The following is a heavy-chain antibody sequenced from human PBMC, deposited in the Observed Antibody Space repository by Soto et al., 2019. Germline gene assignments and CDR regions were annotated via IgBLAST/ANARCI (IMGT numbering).Heavy chain of an antibody. CDR2: VTGSGGQT. V-gene: IGHV3-23*01. D-gene: IGHD2-21*01. Sequence: PAASLSLPYVASLFPISTYAIPWVPHSPGTGLDSVSGVTGSGGQTHYADSVKGRFTISKDNSKHTLYLQMSGPRDEHTALYYCAKDAVYNDGLWLMDSWGQGTLVTVSS. CDR3: AKDAVYNDGLWLMDS. J-gene: IGHJ5*02. CDR1: LFPISTYA.